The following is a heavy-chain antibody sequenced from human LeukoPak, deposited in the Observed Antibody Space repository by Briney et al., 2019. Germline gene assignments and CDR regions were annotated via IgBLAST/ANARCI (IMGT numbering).Heavy chain of an antibody. J-gene: IGHJ4*02. CDR1: GFTFSSYA. CDR3: AKETEAAVGPLDY. CDR2: VSGSGGST. Sequence: GGSLRLSCAASGFTFSSYAMSWVRQAPGKGLEWVSVVSGSGGSTYYADSVKGRFTISRDNSKNTLYLQMNSLRAEDTAAYYCAKETEAAVGPLDYWGQGTLVTVSS. D-gene: IGHD6-13*01. V-gene: IGHV3-23*01.